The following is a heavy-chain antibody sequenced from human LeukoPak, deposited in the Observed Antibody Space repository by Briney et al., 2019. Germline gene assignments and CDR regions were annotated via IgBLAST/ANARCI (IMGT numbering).Heavy chain of an antibody. CDR1: GFTFSSYG. CDR3: AKSGWPDAFDI. CDR2: ISGSGGST. Sequence: GGSLRLSCAASGFTFSSYGMHWVRQAPGKGLEWVSAISGSGGSTYYADSVKGRFTISRDNSKNTLYLQMNSLRGEDTAVYYCAKSGWPDAFDIWGQGTMVTVSS. V-gene: IGHV3-23*01. D-gene: IGHD6-19*01. J-gene: IGHJ3*02.